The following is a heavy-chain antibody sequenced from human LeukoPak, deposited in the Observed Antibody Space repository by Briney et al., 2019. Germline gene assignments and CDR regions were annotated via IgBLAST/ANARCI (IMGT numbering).Heavy chain of an antibody. V-gene: IGHV3-21*01. CDR2: ISSSSYI. CDR1: GFTFSSYS. J-gene: IGHJ4*02. Sequence: GGSLRLSCAASGFTFSSYSMNWVRQAPGKGLEWVSSISSSSYIYYADSVKGRSTISRDNAKNSLYLQMNSLRAEDTAVYYCARDWTGATNYWGQGTLVTVSS. D-gene: IGHD1-26*01. CDR3: ARDWTGATNY.